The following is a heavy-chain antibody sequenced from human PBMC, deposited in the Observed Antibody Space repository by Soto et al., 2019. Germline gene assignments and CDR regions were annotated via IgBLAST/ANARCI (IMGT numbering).Heavy chain of an antibody. V-gene: IGHV4-31*03. CDR3: SRSQDKVLVPAANYYYYGVDV. CDR1: SASINSREYH. D-gene: IGHD2-2*01. CDR2: IYYTGST. J-gene: IGHJ6*02. Sequence: SEPLSLTCTISSASINSREYHWSWTRQHPGKRLEWIGYIYYTGSTYYNPSLKSRVTMSLDTSKNQFSLKLSSVTAADTAVYYCSRSQDKVLVPAANYYYYGVDVWGQGTTVT.